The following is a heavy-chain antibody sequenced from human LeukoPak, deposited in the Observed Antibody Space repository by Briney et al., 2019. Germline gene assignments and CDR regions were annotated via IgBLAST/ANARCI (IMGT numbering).Heavy chain of an antibody. CDR1: GDSVSSYY. D-gene: IGHD3-16*01. V-gene: IGHV4-59*02. CDR2: IHYSGST. Sequence: SETLSLTCTVSGDSVSSYYWSWIRQPPGKGLEWIGYIHYSGSTNYNPSLKSRVTISGDTSKNQFSLKLSSVTAGDTAGYYCAGDSPVGGWFDPWGQGTMVSDSS. CDR3: AGDSPVGGWFDP. J-gene: IGHJ5*02.